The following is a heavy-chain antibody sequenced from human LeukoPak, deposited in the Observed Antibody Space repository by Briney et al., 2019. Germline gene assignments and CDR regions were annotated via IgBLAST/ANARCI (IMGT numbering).Heavy chain of an antibody. CDR3: AREWTHWSSSWYMGYYYYMDV. CDR1: GGSISSSSYY. CDR2: INHSGST. J-gene: IGHJ6*03. D-gene: IGHD6-13*01. V-gene: IGHV4-39*07. Sequence: PSETLSLTCTVSGGSISSSSYYWSWIRQPPGKGLEWIGEINHSGSTNYNPSLKSRVTISVDTSKNLFSLKLSSVTAADTAVYYCAREWTHWSSSWYMGYYYYMDVWGKGTTVTVSS.